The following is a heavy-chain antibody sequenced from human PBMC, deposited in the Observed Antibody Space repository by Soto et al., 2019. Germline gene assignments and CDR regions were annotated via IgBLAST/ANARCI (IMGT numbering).Heavy chain of an antibody. CDR2: INDDGSSI. D-gene: IGHD4-17*01. Sequence: EVQLVESGGNLVQPGGSLRLSCAASGFIFSSYWMHWVRQAPGKGLVWVSRINDDGSSISYPDSVKGRYTISRDNAKNTLDLQMISLRVEDTAVYYCARDGMTTVPLDYWGQGTLVPVSS. CDR1: GFIFSSYW. V-gene: IGHV3-74*01. J-gene: IGHJ4*02. CDR3: ARDGMTTVPLDY.